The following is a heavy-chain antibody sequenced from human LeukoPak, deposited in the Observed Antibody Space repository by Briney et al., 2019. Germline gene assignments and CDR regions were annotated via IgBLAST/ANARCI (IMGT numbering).Heavy chain of an antibody. CDR1: GFTFSSYS. V-gene: IGHV3-23*01. J-gene: IGHJ4*02. D-gene: IGHD5-12*01. CDR2: IIGRGGSGGST. Sequence: GGSLRLSCAASGFTFSSYSMNWVRQAPGKGLEWVSAIIGRGGSGGSTYYADSVKGRFTISRDNSKNTLYLQMNSLRAEDTAVYYCAKSDSGYRMGDFDYWGQGTLVTVSS. CDR3: AKSDSGYRMGDFDY.